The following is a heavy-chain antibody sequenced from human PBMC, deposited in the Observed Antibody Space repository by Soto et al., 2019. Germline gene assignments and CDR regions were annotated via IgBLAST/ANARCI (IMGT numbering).Heavy chain of an antibody. CDR3: ARDRSTMVREKYYYYGMDV. CDR1: GFTVSSNY. V-gene: IGHV3-53*01. CDR2: IYSGGST. J-gene: IGHJ6*02. D-gene: IGHD3-10*01. Sequence: GGSLRLSCAASGFTVSSNYMSWVRQAPGKGLEWVSVIYSGGSTYYADSVKGRFTISRDNSKNTLYLQMNSLRAEDTAVYYCARDRSTMVREKYYYYGMDVWGQGTTVTVSS.